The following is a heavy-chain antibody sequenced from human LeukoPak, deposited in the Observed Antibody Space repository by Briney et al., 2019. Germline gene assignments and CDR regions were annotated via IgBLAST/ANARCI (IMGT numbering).Heavy chain of an antibody. D-gene: IGHD3-10*01. V-gene: IGHV3-53*01. J-gene: IGHJ6*03. Sequence: GGSLRLSCAASGFTASSNYMSWVRQAPGRGLEWVSVIYSGGSTYYADSVKGRFTISIDNSKNTLYLQLNSLRAEDTAVYYCAIVEGNGRGYYSFYYMDVWGKRTTVTVFS. CDR2: IYSGGST. CDR3: AIVEGNGRGYYSFYYMDV. CDR1: GFTASSNY.